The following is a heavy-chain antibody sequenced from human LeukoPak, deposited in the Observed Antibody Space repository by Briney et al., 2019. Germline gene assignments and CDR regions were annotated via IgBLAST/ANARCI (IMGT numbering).Heavy chain of an antibody. J-gene: IGHJ4*02. CDR1: GFTFSNYA. CDR2: ISNSSSTI. Sequence: PGGSLRLSCAASGFTFSNYAMTWVRQAPGKGLEWVAYISNSSSTIYYAYSEKGRFTISRDNAKNSLYLQMCTLRAQDTAVYYCAKDPGGWVQAKFYFDYWGQGTLDTVSS. D-gene: IGHD5-24*01. CDR3: AKDPGGWVQAKFYFDY. V-gene: IGHV3-48*04.